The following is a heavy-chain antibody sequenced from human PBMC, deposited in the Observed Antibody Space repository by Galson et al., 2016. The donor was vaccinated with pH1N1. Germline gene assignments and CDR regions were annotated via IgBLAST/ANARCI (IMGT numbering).Heavy chain of an antibody. D-gene: IGHD3-16*01. V-gene: IGHV4-31*03. Sequence: TLSLTCTVSGGSISSGGYYWSWIRQHPGKGLEWIGYIYYSGSTYYNPSLKSRVTISVDTSKNQFSLKLSSVTAADTAVYYCAMVPRGEFLYHMDVWGKGTTVTVSS. J-gene: IGHJ6*03. CDR3: AMVPRGEFLYHMDV. CDR2: IYYSGST. CDR1: GGSISSGGYY.